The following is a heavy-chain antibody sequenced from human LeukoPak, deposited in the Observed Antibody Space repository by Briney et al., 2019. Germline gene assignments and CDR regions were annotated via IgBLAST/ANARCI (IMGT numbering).Heavy chain of an antibody. CDR1: GGSFSGYY. V-gene: IGHV4-34*01. CDR2: INHSGST. D-gene: IGHD6-13*01. CDR3: ARGRAAAWVGY. J-gene: IGHJ4*02. Sequence: SETLSLTCAVYGGSFSGYYWSWIRQPPGKGLEWIGEINHSGSTNYNPSLKSRVTISVDTSQNQFSLKLSSVTAADTAVYYCARGRAAAWVGYWGQGTLVTVSS.